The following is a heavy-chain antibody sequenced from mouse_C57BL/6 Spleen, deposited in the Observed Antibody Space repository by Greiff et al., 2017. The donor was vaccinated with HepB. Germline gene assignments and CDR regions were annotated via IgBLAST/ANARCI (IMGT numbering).Heavy chain of an antibody. CDR1: GFSLTSYG. Sequence: QVQLKESGPGLVQPSQSLSITCTVSGFSLTSYGVHWVRQSPGKGLEWLGVIWSGGSTDYNAAFISRLSISKDNSKSQVFFKMNSLQADDTAIYYCARERKYYGSRDWYFDVWGTGTTVTVSS. V-gene: IGHV2-2*01. J-gene: IGHJ1*03. D-gene: IGHD1-1*01. CDR3: ARERKYYGSRDWYFDV. CDR2: IWSGGST.